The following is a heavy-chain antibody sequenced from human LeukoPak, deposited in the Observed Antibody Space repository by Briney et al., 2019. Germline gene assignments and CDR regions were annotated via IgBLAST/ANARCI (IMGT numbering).Heavy chain of an antibody. CDR3: AKSSGPGGYYYYGMDV. D-gene: IGHD3-22*01. Sequence: PGGSLSLSCAASEFTFNTYAVSWVRQAPGKGLEWVSAISGDGGITYYADSVRGRFTISRDNSKSTLYLQMNSLRAEDTAVYYCAKSSGPGGYYYYGMDVWGQGTTVTVSS. J-gene: IGHJ6*02. CDR2: ISGDGGIT. CDR1: EFTFNTYA. V-gene: IGHV3-23*01.